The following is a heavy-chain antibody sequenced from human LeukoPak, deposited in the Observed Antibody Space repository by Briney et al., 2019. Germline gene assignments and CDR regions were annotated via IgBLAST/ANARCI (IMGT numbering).Heavy chain of an antibody. V-gene: IGHV3-30*04. J-gene: IGHJ4*02. CDR3: ARDLSRYCSGGSCYSGHY. CDR2: ISYDGSNK. Sequence: GGSLRLSCAASGFTFSSYAMHWVRQAPGKGLEWVAVISYDGSNKYYADSVKGRFTISRDNAKNTLYLQMNSLRAEDTAVYYCARDLSRYCSGGSCYSGHYWGQGTLVTVSS. D-gene: IGHD2-15*01. CDR1: GFTFSSYA.